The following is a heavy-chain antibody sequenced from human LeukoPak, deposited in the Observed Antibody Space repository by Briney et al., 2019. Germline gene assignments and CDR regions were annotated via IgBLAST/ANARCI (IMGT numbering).Heavy chain of an antibody. J-gene: IGHJ4*02. V-gene: IGHV3-21*01. CDR2: ISSSSSYI. CDR3: ARDPPRDSSGYTLYYFDC. D-gene: IGHD3-22*01. CDR1: GFTFSSYS. Sequence: GGSLRLSCAASGFTFSSYSMNWVRQAPGKGLEWVSSISSSSSYIYYADSVKGRFTISRDNAKNSLYLQMNSLRAEDTAVYYCARDPPRDSSGYTLYYFDCWGQGTLVTVSS.